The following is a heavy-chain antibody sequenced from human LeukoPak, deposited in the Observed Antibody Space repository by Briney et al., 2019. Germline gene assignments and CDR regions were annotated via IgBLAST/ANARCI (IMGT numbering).Heavy chain of an antibody. V-gene: IGHV4-59*01. CDR2: IFYSGST. J-gene: IGHJ6*03. Sequence: NPSETLSLTCTVSGGSISSYYWSWIRQPPGKGLEWIVYIFYSGSTNYNPSLKNRVTISVDTSKSQFSLKLSSVTAADTAVYYCARVSWFPGTSYYYMDVWGKGTTVTVSS. CDR1: GGSISSYY. CDR3: ARVSWFPGTSYYYMDV. D-gene: IGHD1-1*01.